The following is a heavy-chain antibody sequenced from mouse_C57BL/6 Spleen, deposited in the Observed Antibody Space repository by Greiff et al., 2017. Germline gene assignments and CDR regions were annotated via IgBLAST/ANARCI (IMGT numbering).Heavy chain of an antibody. CDR3: ARNGENYGSSLYFDY. J-gene: IGHJ2*01. V-gene: IGHV1-52*01. D-gene: IGHD1-1*01. Sequence: QVHVKQPGAELVRPGSSVKLSCKASGYTFTSYWMHWVKQRPIQGLEWIGNIDPSDSETHYNQKFKDKATLTVDKSSSTAYMQLSSLTSEDSAVYYCARNGENYGSSLYFDYWGQGTTLTVSS. CDR1: GYTFTSYW. CDR2: IDPSDSET.